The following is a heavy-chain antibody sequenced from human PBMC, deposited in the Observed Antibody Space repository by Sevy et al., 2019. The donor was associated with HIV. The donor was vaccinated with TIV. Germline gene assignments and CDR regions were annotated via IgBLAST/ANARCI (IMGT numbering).Heavy chain of an antibody. D-gene: IGHD4-17*01. CDR3: ASEAGYGTDSRPFDY. Sequence: GGCLRLSCVASDFSFSSNVMHWVRQAPGKGLEWVAVIWHDGNSEYYADSVKGRFTISIDNSKNTLYLQMNSLRGEDTAVYYCASEAGYGTDSRPFDYWGQGTLVTVSS. V-gene: IGHV3-33*08. J-gene: IGHJ4*02. CDR1: DFSFSSNV. CDR2: IWHDGNSE.